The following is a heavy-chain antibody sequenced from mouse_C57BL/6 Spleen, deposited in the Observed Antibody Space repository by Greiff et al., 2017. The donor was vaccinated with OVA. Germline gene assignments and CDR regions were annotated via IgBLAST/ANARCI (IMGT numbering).Heavy chain of an antibody. Sequence: VQGVESGAELVKPGASVKLSCKASGYTFTEYTIHWVKQRSGQGLEWIGWFYPGSGSIKYNEKFKDKATLTADKSSSTVYMELSRLTSEDSAVYFCARHEDYYGSSDYAMDYWGQGTSVTVSS. CDR2: FYPGSGSI. V-gene: IGHV1-62-2*01. J-gene: IGHJ4*01. CDR1: GYTFTEYT. CDR3: ARHEDYYGSSDYAMDY. D-gene: IGHD1-1*01.